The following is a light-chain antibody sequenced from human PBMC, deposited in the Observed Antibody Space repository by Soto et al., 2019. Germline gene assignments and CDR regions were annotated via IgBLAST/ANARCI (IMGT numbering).Light chain of an antibody. J-gene: IGKJ2*01. CDR2: LAS. Sequence: DIVMTQSPLSLPVTPGEPASISCRSSQSLVHSNGYNYLDWYLQKPGQSPQLLIYLASNRASGVPDRFSGSGSGTDFTLKISRVEAEDVGVYYCMQALRAPLHTFVQGTKLEMK. CDR1: QSLVHSNGYNY. CDR3: MQALRAPLHT. V-gene: IGKV2-28*01.